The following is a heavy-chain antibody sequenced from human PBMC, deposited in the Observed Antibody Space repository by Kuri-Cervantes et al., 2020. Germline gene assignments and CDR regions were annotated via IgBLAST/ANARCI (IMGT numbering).Heavy chain of an antibody. CDR1: GGSFSDYY. V-gene: IGHV4-34*01. CDR3: ASLAGRVRAASADSGDFDY. J-gene: IGHJ4*02. CDR2: IHHSGST. Sequence: LSCAVYGGSFSDYYWSWIRQPPGKGLECIGEIHHSGSTNYNPSLQSRFTISVDTSKNQFSLKLSSVTAADTAVYYCASLAGRVRAASADSGDFDYWGQGTLVTVSS. D-gene: IGHD1-26*01.